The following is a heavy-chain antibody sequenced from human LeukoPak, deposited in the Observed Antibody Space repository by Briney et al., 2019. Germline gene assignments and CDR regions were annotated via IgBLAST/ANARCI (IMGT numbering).Heavy chain of an antibody. CDR2: ISWDGDTT. CDR3: AKARGLIGGAFDI. J-gene: IGHJ3*02. CDR1: GFTFDDYI. Sequence: GGSLRLSCAASGFTFDDYIMHWVRQAPGKGLERVSLISWDGDTTYYADSVKGRFTSSRDNSKNSLFLQMNSLRAEDAALYYCAKARGLIGGAFDIWGQGTMVTVSS. D-gene: IGHD3-22*01. V-gene: IGHV3-43*01.